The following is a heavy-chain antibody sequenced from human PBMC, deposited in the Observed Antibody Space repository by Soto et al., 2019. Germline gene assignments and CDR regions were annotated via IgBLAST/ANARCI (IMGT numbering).Heavy chain of an antibody. Sequence: QLQLQESGPRLVKPSETLSLTCTVSGGSVSNNNYYWGWIRQPPGKGLEWIGDIYYSGSTYYNPSLKSRVTISVDTSKNQFSLKLRSVTAADTAVYYCARHTMGSSRLIDYWGQGALVTVSS. J-gene: IGHJ4*02. CDR1: GGSVSNNNYY. D-gene: IGHD1-26*01. V-gene: IGHV4-39*01. CDR2: IYYSGST. CDR3: ARHTMGSSRLIDY.